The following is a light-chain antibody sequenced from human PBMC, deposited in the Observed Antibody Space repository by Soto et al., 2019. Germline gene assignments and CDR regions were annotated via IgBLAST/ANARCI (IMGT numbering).Light chain of an antibody. CDR3: QASDYISAGFT. CDR2: DAS. J-gene: IGKJ3*01. Sequence: DIQMTQSPSSLSASIGDRVTITCQASQGIHQYLNWYQQKPGKAPKLLIYDASRLETGAPSRFRGSGSGTDFTFTVSSLPPEDTATYYCQASDYISAGFTFGTETKVHVK. CDR1: QGIHQY. V-gene: IGKV1-33*01.